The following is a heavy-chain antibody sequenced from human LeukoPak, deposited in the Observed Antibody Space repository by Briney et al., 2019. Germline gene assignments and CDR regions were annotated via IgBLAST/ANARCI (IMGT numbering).Heavy chain of an antibody. CDR2: FDPEDGET. J-gene: IGHJ4*02. V-gene: IGHV1-24*01. CDR3: ATGYYYDSSGSYYFDY. CDR1: GYTLTELS. Sequence: ASVKVSCKVSGYTLTELSMHWVRQAPGKGLEWMGGFDPEDGETIYAQKFQGRVTMTEDPSTDTAYMELSSLRSEDTAVYYCATGYYYDSSGSYYFDYWGQGTLVTVSS. D-gene: IGHD3-22*01.